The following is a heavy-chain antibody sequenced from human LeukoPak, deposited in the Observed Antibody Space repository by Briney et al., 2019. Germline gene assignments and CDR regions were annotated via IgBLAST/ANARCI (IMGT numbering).Heavy chain of an antibody. CDR1: GGSISSGGYY. D-gene: IGHD4-11*01. V-gene: IGHV4-31*03. CDR3: ARGLGEDYSNYHGGYYYYYMDV. CDR2: IYYSGST. Sequence: SETLSLTCTVSGGSISSGGYYWSWIRQHPGKGLEWIGYIYYSGSTYYNPSLKSRVTISVDTSKNQFSLKLSSVTAADTAVYYCARGLGEDYSNYHGGYYYYYMDVWGKGTTVTVSS. J-gene: IGHJ6*03.